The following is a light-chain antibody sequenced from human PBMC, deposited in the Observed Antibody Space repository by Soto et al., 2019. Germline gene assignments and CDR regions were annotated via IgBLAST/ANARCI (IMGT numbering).Light chain of an antibody. CDR1: RGDVGGYDY. CDR2: DVS. J-gene: IGLJ2*01. CDR3: CSYAGRSNLLV. V-gene: IGLV2-11*01. Sequence: QSALTQPRSVSGSPGQSVTISCTGTRGDVGGYDYVSWYQQHPDKVPELMIYDVSKRPSGVPDRFSGSKSGNTASLTISGLQAEDEADYYCCSYAGRSNLLVVGGGTKLTVL.